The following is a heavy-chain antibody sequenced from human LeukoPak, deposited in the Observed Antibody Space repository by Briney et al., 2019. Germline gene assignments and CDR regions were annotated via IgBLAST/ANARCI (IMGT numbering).Heavy chain of an antibody. V-gene: IGHV1-69*05. CDR3: ARAGGYSYGFDY. Sequence: ASVKVSCKASGGTFSSYAISWVRQAPGQGLEWMGRIIPIFGTANYAQKFQGRVTITTDESTSTAYMELSSLRSEDTAVYYCARAGGYSYGFDYWGQGTLVTVSS. CDR1: GGTFSSYA. D-gene: IGHD5-18*01. CDR2: IIPIFGTA. J-gene: IGHJ4*02.